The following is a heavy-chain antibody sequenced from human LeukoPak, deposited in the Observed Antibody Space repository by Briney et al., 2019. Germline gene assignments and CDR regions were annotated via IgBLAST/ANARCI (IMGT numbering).Heavy chain of an antibody. V-gene: IGHV4-34*01. J-gene: IGHJ4*02. Sequence: SETLSLTCAVYGGSFSDYYWNWIRQPPEKGLEWIGEINHSGNTNYNPSLNSPVTISVDASKNQFFLKLRSVTAADTAVYYCARGFLLVHQDIDSWGQGTLVTVSS. D-gene: IGHD2-2*01. CDR1: GGSFSDYY. CDR3: ARGFLLVHQDIDS. CDR2: INHSGNT.